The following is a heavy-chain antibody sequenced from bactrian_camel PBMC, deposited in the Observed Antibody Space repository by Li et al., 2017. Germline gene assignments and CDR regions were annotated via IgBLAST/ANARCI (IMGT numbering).Heavy chain of an antibody. D-gene: IGHD1*01. Sequence: VQLVESGGGLVKPGGSLRLSCAFSGFTFNSYHMSWVRQTPGRGLEWVSYIDVGGGTTSYADSVKGRFTISRDNAKNTVYLQMNSLKPEDTATYYCVRSTDDGGLFGYWGQGTQVTVS. J-gene: IGHJ4*01. V-gene: IGHV3S35*01. CDR3: VRSTDDGGLFGY. CDR1: GFTFNSYH. CDR2: IDVGGGTT.